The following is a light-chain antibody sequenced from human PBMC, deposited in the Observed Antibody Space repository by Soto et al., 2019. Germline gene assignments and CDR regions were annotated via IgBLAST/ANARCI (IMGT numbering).Light chain of an antibody. CDR2: DAS. J-gene: IGKJ5*01. V-gene: IGKV3-11*01. CDR1: QSVSSY. Sequence: EIVLTQSPATLCLSPGERATLSCRASQSVSSYLAWYQQKPGQAPRLPIYDASNRATGIPARFSGRGSGADFTLTISSLEPEDFAGYYCQQRSSWPITFGQGTRLEIK. CDR3: QQRSSWPIT.